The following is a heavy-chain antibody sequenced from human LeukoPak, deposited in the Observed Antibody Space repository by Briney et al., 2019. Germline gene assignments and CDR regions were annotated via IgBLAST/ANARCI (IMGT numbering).Heavy chain of an antibody. V-gene: IGHV3-30*18. Sequence: GGSLRLSCAAPGFTFSSYGMHWVRQAPGKGLEWVAVISYDGSNKYYADSVKGRFTISRDNSKNTLYLQMNSLRAEDTAVYYCAKDQSFGCGGDCSPLLPDYWGQGTLVTVSS. CDR3: AKDQSFGCGGDCSPLLPDY. CDR2: ISYDGSNK. CDR1: GFTFSSYG. D-gene: IGHD2-21*01. J-gene: IGHJ4*02.